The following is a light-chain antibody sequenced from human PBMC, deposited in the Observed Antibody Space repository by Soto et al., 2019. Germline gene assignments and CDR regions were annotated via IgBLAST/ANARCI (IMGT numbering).Light chain of an antibody. V-gene: IGKV3-20*01. CDR3: QKYGSSPKWT. CDR2: GAS. CDR1: QSVSSNY. Sequence: ESVLTQSPGTLSLSPGERATLSCRASQSVSSNYLAWYQQKPGQAPRLLIYGASTRATGIPDRFSGSGSGTDFTLTIRRLETEDSAVYYCQKYGSSPKWTVGKGTKGEIK. J-gene: IGKJ1*01.